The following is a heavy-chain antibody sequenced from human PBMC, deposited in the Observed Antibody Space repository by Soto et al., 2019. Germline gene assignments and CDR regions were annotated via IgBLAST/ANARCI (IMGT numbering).Heavy chain of an antibody. CDR1: GGTFSSYS. Sequence: QVQLVQSGAEVKGPGSSVKVSCKASGGTFSSYSISWVRQAPGQGLEWMGRIIPIVDITTYAQKLEGRVTITADKSTSTAYMERSSLRSEDTAVYYCARVTAVAGNYFDYWGQGTQVTVSS. CDR3: ARVTAVAGNYFDY. CDR2: IIPIVDIT. V-gene: IGHV1-69*02. D-gene: IGHD6-19*01. J-gene: IGHJ4*02.